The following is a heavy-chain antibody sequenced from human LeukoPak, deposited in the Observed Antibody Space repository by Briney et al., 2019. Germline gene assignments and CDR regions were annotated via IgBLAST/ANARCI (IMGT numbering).Heavy chain of an antibody. V-gene: IGHV4-59*01. D-gene: IGHD2-2*01. J-gene: IGHJ6*02. CDR3: ARDRIVVVPAATYYYGTDV. CDR1: GXSISSYY. CDR2: IYYSGST. Sequence: ASETLSLTWTVSGXSISSYYGSWIRQPPGKGLEWIGYIYYSGSTNYNPSLKSRVTISVDTSKNQFSLKLSSVTAADTAVYYCARDRIVVVPAATYYYGTDVWGQGTTVTVSS.